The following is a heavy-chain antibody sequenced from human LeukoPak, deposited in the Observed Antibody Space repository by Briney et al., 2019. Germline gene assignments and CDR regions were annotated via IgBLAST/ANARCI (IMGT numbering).Heavy chain of an antibody. V-gene: IGHV1-69*06. D-gene: IGHD1-14*01. J-gene: IGHJ3*02. Sequence: SVKVSCKASGGTFSSYAITWVRQAPGQGLEWMGGIFPIFGTANYAQKLQGRVTITADKSTCTAYMDLSSLRSEDTAVYYCARGRAAGRTRDAFDIWGQGTMVTVSS. CDR1: GGTFSSYA. CDR3: ARGRAAGRTRDAFDI. CDR2: IFPIFGTA.